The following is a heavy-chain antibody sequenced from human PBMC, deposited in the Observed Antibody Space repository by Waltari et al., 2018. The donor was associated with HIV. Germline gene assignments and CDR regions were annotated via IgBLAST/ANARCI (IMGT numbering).Heavy chain of an antibody. Sequence: QVQLQESGPGLVKPSETLSLTCTVSGGSISTYSWSWIRQPAGKGLEWIGRIYTSESTNYNPSLKSRVTMSVDTSKNQFSLKLSSVTAADTAVYYCARAYLGWSSNWFDPWGQGTLVTVSS. CDR1: GGSISTYS. CDR3: ARAYLGWSSNWFDP. V-gene: IGHV4-4*07. D-gene: IGHD7-27*01. CDR2: IYTSEST. J-gene: IGHJ5*02.